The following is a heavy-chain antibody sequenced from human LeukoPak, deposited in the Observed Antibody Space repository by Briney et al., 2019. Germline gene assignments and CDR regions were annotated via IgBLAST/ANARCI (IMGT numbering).Heavy chain of an antibody. D-gene: IGHD3-22*01. CDR2: IYYSGSA. CDR3: ARVGDSSGYSVFDS. CDR1: GGSISGYY. J-gene: IGHJ4*02. V-gene: IGHV4-59*01. Sequence: SETLSLTCTVSGGSISGYYWSWIRQPPGEGVEWIGYIYYSGSANYNPSLKSRVTISVDTSKNQFSLRLSSVTAADTAVYYCARVGDSSGYSVFDSWGQGTLVTVSS.